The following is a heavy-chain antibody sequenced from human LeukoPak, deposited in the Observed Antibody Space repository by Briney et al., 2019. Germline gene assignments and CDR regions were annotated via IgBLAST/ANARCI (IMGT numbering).Heavy chain of an antibody. Sequence: GGSLRLSCAASGFTFSRYWMNWVRQAPGKGLAWVSRINSDGSNINYADSVKGRFTISRENAKNTLYLQMNSLRSEDTAVYYCTRSMAAGSSLWGYWGQGSLVTVSS. CDR1: GFTFSRYW. D-gene: IGHD6-19*01. CDR2: INSDGSNI. CDR3: TRSMAAGSSLWGY. J-gene: IGHJ4*02. V-gene: IGHV3-74*01.